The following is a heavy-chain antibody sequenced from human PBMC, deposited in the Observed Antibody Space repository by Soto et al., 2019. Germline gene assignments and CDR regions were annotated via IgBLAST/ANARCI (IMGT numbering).Heavy chain of an antibody. CDR1: GFTFSSYS. CDR3: ARDGVAGTLSWFDP. J-gene: IGHJ5*02. CDR2: ISSSSSYI. Sequence: GSLRLSCAASGFTFSSYSMNWVPQAPGKGLEWVSSISSSSSYIYYADSVKGRFTISRDNAKNSLYLQMNSLRAEDTAVYYCARDGVAGTLSWFDPWGQGTLVTVSS. V-gene: IGHV3-21*01. D-gene: IGHD6-19*01.